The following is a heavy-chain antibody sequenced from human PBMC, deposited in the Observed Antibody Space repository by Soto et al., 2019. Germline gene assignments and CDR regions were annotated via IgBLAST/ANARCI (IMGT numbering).Heavy chain of an antibody. Sequence: SETLSLTCTVSGASISSGGYYWSWLRQHPGKGLEWLAYIYYSGSTYYNPSLKSRVIISVDTSKNQFSLKLSSVTAADTAVYYCARVHDSSYDFDYWGQGALVTVSS. D-gene: IGHD5-18*01. V-gene: IGHV4-31*03. J-gene: IGHJ4*02. CDR2: IYYSGST. CDR1: GASISSGGYY. CDR3: ARVHDSSYDFDY.